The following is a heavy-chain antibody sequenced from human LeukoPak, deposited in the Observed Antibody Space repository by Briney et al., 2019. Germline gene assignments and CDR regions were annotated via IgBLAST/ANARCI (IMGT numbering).Heavy chain of an antibody. D-gene: IGHD1-14*01. CDR2: IKEDGSEQ. J-gene: IGHJ4*02. V-gene: IGHV3-7*01. CDR3: ARDSFETDIDY. CDR1: GFSFSRYW. Sequence: GGSLRLSCVASGFSFSRYWMSWVRQAPGKGLEWVANIKEDGSEQYYANSLKGRFTISRDNVKNSLYLHINSLRAEDTAVYYCARDSFETDIDYWGQGTLVTVSS.